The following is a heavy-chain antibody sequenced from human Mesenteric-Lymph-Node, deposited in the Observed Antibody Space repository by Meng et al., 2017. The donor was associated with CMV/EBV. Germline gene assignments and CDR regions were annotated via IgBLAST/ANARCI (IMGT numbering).Heavy chain of an antibody. CDR1: GLSFSRHA. D-gene: IGHD6-13*01. J-gene: IGHJ4*02. CDR3: ANHRGSSWFRDFFAN. CDR2: VTASGGNS. V-gene: IGHV3-23*01. Sequence: GESPKISCVASGLSFSRHAMSWVRQVPGQGLEWISGVTASGGNSENADSVKGRFIISRDNSKNTLFLQMNNLRVEDTALYYCANHRGSSWFRDFFANWGQGSLVTVSS.